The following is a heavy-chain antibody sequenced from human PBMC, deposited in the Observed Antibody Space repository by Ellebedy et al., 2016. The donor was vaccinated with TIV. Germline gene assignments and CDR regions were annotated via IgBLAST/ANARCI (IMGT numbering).Heavy chain of an antibody. D-gene: IGHD4-23*01. Sequence: GESLKISXAASGFTFSGYWISWVRQAPGKGLEWVSAISGGSGDNTYYPDSVKGRFTISRDNSKNTLYLQINSLRVEDTAVYFCAKDRRRGYGGIFDPWGHGTLVTVSS. CDR3: AKDRRRGYGGIFDP. J-gene: IGHJ5*02. CDR2: ISGGSGDNT. V-gene: IGHV3-23*01. CDR1: GFTFSGYW.